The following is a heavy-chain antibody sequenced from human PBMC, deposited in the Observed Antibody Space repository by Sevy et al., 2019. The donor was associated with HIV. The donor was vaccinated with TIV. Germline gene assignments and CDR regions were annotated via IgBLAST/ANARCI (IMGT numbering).Heavy chain of an antibody. CDR3: ARDRAYSAVDY. D-gene: IGHD5-18*01. J-gene: IGHJ4*02. CDR2: INEDGGRL. Sequence: GGSLRLSCVASGFILSDSWMIWVRQAPGKGLERIAFINEDGGRLGYVDSVRGRFTISRENIKNSLYLQMNNLRAEDTALYFCARDRAYSAVDYWGQGTLVTVSS. CDR1: GFILSDSW. V-gene: IGHV3-7*01.